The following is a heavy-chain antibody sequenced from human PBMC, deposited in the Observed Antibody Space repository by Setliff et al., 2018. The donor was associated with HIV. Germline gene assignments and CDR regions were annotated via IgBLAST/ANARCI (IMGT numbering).Heavy chain of an antibody. D-gene: IGHD3-22*01. CDR2: INAGSGNT. Sequence: ASVKVSCKASGYTFTSYSMHWVRQAPGQRLEWMGWINAGSGNTKYSQKFQGRVTITGDTSASTAYMELSSLRSEDTAVYYCARGFSVYSSLDPLLNWFDPWGQGTLVTVSS. CDR3: ARGFSVYSSLDPLLNWFDP. V-gene: IGHV1-3*01. CDR1: GYTFTSYS. J-gene: IGHJ5*02.